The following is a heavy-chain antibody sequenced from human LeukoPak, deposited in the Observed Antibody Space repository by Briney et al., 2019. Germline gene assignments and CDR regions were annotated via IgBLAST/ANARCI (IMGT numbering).Heavy chain of an antibody. CDR1: GFTFSSYW. Sequence: GGSLRLSCAASGFTFSSYWMSWVRQAPGKGLEWVANIKQDGSEKYYVDSVKGRFTISRDNAKNSLYLQMNSLRAEDTAVYYCAKDRRLAAFDYGGQGTLVTVSS. CDR3: AKDRRLAAFDY. J-gene: IGHJ4*02. D-gene: IGHD6-25*01. V-gene: IGHV3-7*03. CDR2: IKQDGSEK.